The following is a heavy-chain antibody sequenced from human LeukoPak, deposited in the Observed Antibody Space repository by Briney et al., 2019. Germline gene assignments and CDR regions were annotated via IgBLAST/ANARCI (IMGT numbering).Heavy chain of an antibody. D-gene: IGHD2-15*01. Sequence: GGSLRLSCAASGFTFSSCAMSWVRQAPGKGLEWVSLISDSGGSTYYADSVKGRFTTSRDNSKNTLYLQMNGLRADDTAVYYCAKETRYCRGGSCYSAPFDYWGQGTLVTVSS. CDR2: ISDSGGST. CDR3: AKETRYCRGGSCYSAPFDY. J-gene: IGHJ4*02. V-gene: IGHV3-23*01. CDR1: GFTFSSCA.